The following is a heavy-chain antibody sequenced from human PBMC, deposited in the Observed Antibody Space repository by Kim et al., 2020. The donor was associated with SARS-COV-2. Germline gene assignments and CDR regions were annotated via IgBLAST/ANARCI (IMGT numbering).Heavy chain of an antibody. D-gene: IGHD6-19*01. J-gene: IGHJ4*02. V-gene: IGHV3-23*01. CDR3: AKGHPSSGWPAFDS. Sequence: YADSVKGRFTVSRDITRDTLYLQMNNLGAEDTALYYCAKGHPSSGWPAFDSWGQGTLVTVSS.